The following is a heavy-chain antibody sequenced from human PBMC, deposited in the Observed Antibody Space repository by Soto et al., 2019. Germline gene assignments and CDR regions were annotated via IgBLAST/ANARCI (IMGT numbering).Heavy chain of an antibody. D-gene: IGHD5-18*01. Sequence: SVKVSCKASGYTFTSYGISWVRQAPGQGLEWMGGIIPIFGTANYAQKFQGRVTITADESTSTAYMELSSLRSEDTAVYYCARPGDDSTAIVNVPHSYGMDVWSQGTTVTVSS. J-gene: IGHJ6*02. CDR3: ARPGDDSTAIVNVPHSYGMDV. CDR1: GYTFTSYG. V-gene: IGHV1-69*13. CDR2: IIPIFGTA.